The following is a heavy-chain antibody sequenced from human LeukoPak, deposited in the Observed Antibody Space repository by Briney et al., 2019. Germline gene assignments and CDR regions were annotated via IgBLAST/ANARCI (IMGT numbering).Heavy chain of an antibody. V-gene: IGHV1-69*04. CDR3: ARVQRQPYDSSGYLDY. D-gene: IGHD3-22*01. CDR1: GGTFSSYA. Sequence: SVKVSCKASGGTFSSYAISWVRQAPGQGLEWMGRIIPILGIANYAQKFQGRVTITADKSTTTAYVELSSLRSEDTAVYYCARVQRQPYDSSGYLDYWGQGTLVTVSS. J-gene: IGHJ4*02. CDR2: IIPILGIA.